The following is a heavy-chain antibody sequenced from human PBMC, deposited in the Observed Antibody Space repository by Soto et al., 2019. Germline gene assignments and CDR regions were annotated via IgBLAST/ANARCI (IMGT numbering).Heavy chain of an antibody. CDR3: ARDEGPISYYYMDV. CDR1: GFTFSDYY. V-gene: IGHV3-11*01. D-gene: IGHD3-3*02. CDR2: ISSSGSTI. Sequence: GGSLRLSCAASGFTFSDYYMSWIRQAPGKGLEWVSYISSSGSTIYYADSVKGRFTISRDNAKNSLYLQMNSLRAEDTAVYYCARDEGPISYYYMDVWGKGTTVTVSS. J-gene: IGHJ6*03.